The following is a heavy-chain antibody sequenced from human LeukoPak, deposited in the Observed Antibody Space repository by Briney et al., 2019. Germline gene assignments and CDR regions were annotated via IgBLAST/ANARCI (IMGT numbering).Heavy chain of an antibody. CDR2: ISASGGST. V-gene: IGHV3-23*01. J-gene: IGHJ4*02. D-gene: IGHD2-2*01. CDR1: GFTFSSYA. CDR3: AKGRSGPVVPAAINY. Sequence: PGGSLRLSCAASGFTFSSYAMSWVRQAPGKGLEWVSAISASGGSTYYADSVKGRFTISRDNSKNTLYLQMNSLRAEDTAVYYCAKGRSGPVVPAAINYWGQGTLVTVSS.